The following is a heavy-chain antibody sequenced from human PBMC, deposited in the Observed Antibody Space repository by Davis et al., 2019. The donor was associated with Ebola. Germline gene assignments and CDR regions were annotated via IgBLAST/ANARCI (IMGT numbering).Heavy chain of an antibody. J-gene: IGHJ5*02. CDR3: ARHPTIVVVPAAIPRTVGWFDP. V-gene: IGHV5-10-1*01. Sequence: GESLKISCKGSGYSFTSYWISWVRQMPGKGLEWMGRIDPSDSYTNYSPSFQGHVTISADKSIGTAYLQWSSLKASDTAMYYCARHPTIVVVPAAIPRTVGWFDPWGQGTLVTVSS. CDR1: GYSFTSYW. D-gene: IGHD2-2*02. CDR2: IDPSDSYT.